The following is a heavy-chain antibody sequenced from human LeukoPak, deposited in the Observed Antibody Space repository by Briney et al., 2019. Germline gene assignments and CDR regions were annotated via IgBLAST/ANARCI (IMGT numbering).Heavy chain of an antibody. CDR2: IHYSGST. D-gene: IGHD2-15*01. V-gene: IGHV4-59*01. Sequence: PSETPSLTCTVSGDSISSFYWSWIRQPPGKGLEWIGYIHYSGSTNYNPSLKSRVTISVDTSKNQFSLKLSSVTAADTAVYYCARDGNPNRYCSGGSCYPGDYYGMDVWGQGTTVTVSS. J-gene: IGHJ6*02. CDR1: GDSISSFY. CDR3: ARDGNPNRYCSGGSCYPGDYYGMDV.